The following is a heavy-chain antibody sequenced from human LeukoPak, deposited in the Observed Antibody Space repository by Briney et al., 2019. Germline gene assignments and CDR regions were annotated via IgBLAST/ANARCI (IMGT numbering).Heavy chain of an antibody. V-gene: IGHV3-7*04. CDR2: IKQDGSEK. J-gene: IGHJ4*02. CDR1: RFTFTTFW. D-gene: IGHD3-10*01. Sequence: PGGSLRLSCAACRFTFTTFWMACVPQAPGKGLEWVANIKQDGSEKYYVDSVKGRFTISRDNAENSLYLQMNSLRAEDTAVYYCARDSDGVLDYWGQGTLVTVYS. CDR3: ARDSDGVLDY.